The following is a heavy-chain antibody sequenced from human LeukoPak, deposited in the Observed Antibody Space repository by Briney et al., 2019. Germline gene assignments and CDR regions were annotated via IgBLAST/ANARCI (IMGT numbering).Heavy chain of an antibody. Sequence: PSETLSLTCTVSGGSISSGGYYWSWIRQHPGKGLEWIGYIYYSGSTYYNPSLKSRVTISVDTSKNQFSLKLSSMTAADTAVYYCARDQGYNILRGYSSSWFPHNDAFDIWGQGTMVTVSS. J-gene: IGHJ3*02. CDR2: IYYSGST. D-gene: IGHD6-13*01. CDR3: ARDQGYNILRGYSSSWFPHNDAFDI. CDR1: GGSISSGGYY. V-gene: IGHV4-31*03.